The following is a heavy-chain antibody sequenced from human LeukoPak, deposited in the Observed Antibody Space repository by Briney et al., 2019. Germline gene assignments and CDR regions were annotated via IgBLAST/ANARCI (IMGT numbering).Heavy chain of an antibody. V-gene: IGHV1-18*01. D-gene: IGHD6-25*01. CDR3: ASADPRLYTIRYFES. Sequence: ASVKVSCKTSGYTFTSYGNSWVRQAPGQGLEWMGWISAYNGNTNYAQKFQGRVTMTRDTSTSTVYMELSSLRSEDTAVYYCASADPRLYTIRYFESWGQGTLVTVSS. J-gene: IGHJ4*02. CDR1: GYTFTSYG. CDR2: ISAYNGNT.